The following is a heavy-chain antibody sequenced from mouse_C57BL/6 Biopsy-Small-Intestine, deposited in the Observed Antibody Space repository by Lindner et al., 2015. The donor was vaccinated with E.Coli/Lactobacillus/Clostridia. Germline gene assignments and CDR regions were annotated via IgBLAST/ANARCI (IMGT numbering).Heavy chain of an antibody. D-gene: IGHD3-3*01. CDR3: ARLMAGPMDT. J-gene: IGHJ4*01. Sequence: SVKVSCKASGGTFTSHTISWVRQAPGQGLEWMGGIIPIFGTTNYAQKFQGRVTITADESTHTVSMEVTSLTSEDTAVYYCARLMAGPMDTWGQGTLVTVSS. CDR2: IIPIFGTT. V-gene: IGHV1-55*01. CDR1: GGTFTSHT.